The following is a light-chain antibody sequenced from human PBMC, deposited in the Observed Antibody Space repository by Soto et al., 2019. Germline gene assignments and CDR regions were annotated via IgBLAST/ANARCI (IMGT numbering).Light chain of an antibody. CDR3: QQYNSYPWT. CDR1: QSIGGW. Sequence: DIQMTQSTSTLSASVGDRVTITCRASQSIGGWLAWYQQKPGKAPKLLIYKASSLEGGVPSRFSGSRSATEFTLTISSLQPDDFATYYCQQYNSYPWTFGQGSKVDI. V-gene: IGKV1-5*03. CDR2: KAS. J-gene: IGKJ1*01.